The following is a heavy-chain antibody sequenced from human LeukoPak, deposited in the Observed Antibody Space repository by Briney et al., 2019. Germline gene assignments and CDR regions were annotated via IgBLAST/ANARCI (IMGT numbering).Heavy chain of an antibody. CDR3: VRSRQTVGSAFDI. CDR2: IKEDGSEK. D-gene: IGHD4-11*01. V-gene: IGHV3-7*01. J-gene: IGHJ3*02. CDR1: GYTFGNHW. Sequence: GGSLRLSCAASGYTFGNHWMNWVRQAPGKGLEWVANIKEDGSEKYYVDSGKGRFTISRDNAGNSLYLQMNSLRAEDTAVYYCVRSRQTVGSAFDIWGRGTMVTVSS.